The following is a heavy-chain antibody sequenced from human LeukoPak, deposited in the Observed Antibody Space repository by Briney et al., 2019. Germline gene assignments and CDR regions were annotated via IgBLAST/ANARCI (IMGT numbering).Heavy chain of an antibody. CDR3: TTDRYWGGLDY. Sequence: GGSLRLSCAASGFTFSKAWMSWVRRAPGKGLEWVGRIKSKTDGGTTDYAAPVKGRFTISRDDPKNTLYLQMNSLKTEDTAVYYCTTDRYWGGLDYWGQGTLVTVSS. CDR2: IKSKTDGGTT. J-gene: IGHJ4*02. CDR1: GFTFSKAW. V-gene: IGHV3-15*01. D-gene: IGHD2-15*01.